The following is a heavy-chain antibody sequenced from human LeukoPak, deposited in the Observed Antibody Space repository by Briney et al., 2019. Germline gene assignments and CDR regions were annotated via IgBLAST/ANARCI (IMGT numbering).Heavy chain of an antibody. J-gene: IGHJ6*02. Sequence: GGSLRLSCAASGFTFSSYWMSWVRQAPGKGLEWVANIKQDGSEKYYVDSVKGRFTISRDNAKNSLYLQMNSLRAEDTAVYYCARVSRDFYSNYYYYGMDVWGQGTTVTVSS. CDR2: IKQDGSEK. V-gene: IGHV3-7*01. CDR1: GFTFSSYW. D-gene: IGHD4-11*01. CDR3: ARVSRDFYSNYYYYGMDV.